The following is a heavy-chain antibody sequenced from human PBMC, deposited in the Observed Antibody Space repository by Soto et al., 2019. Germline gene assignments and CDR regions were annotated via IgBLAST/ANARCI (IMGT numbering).Heavy chain of an antibody. Sequence: SETLSLTCTVSGGSISSSTYYWGWIRQPPGKGLEWIGSIYYSGSTYYNPSLKSRVTISVDTSKNQFSLKLSSVTAADTAVYYCARRRIVATIDYWGQGTLVTVSS. CDR3: ARRRIVATIDY. CDR2: IYYSGST. V-gene: IGHV4-39*01. D-gene: IGHD5-12*01. J-gene: IGHJ4*02. CDR1: GGSISSSTYY.